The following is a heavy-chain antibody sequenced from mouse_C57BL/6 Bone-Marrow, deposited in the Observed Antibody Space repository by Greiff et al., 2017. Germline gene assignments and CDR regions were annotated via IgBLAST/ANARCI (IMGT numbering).Heavy chain of an antibody. CDR2: IDPSDSST. CDR3: AREENYGSSQYYFDY. CDR1: GYTFTSYW. Sequence: QVQLQQPGAELVMPGASVKMSCKASGYTFTSYWIHWVKQRPGQGLEWIGEIDPSDSSTNYNQQFKGKSTLTVDKSSSTAYMQLSSLTSEDSAVYDCAREENYGSSQYYFDYWGQGTTLTVSS. J-gene: IGHJ2*01. V-gene: IGHV1-69*01. D-gene: IGHD1-1*01.